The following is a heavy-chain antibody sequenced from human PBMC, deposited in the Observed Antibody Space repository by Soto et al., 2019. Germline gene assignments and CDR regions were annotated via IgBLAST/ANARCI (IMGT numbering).Heavy chain of an antibody. CDR2: MNPNSGNT. CDR1: GYTFTSYD. J-gene: IGHJ5*02. Sequence: QVQLVQSGAEVKKPGASVKVSCKASGYTFTSYDINWVRQATGQGLEWMGWMNPNSGNTGYAQKVKGRVTMPRNTSISTAYMELSSLSSEDTAVYYCARERSAAGTGWFDPWGQGTLVSVSS. D-gene: IGHD6-13*01. V-gene: IGHV1-8*01. CDR3: ARERSAAGTGWFDP.